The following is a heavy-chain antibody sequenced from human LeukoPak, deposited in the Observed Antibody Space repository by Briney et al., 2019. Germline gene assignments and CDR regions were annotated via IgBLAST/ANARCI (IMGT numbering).Heavy chain of an antibody. CDR1: RFTFDDYA. J-gene: IGHJ4*02. CDR3: AKAPAVVTSRVSSYFDY. V-gene: IGHV3-9*01. CDR2: ISWNRGSI. D-gene: IGHD4-23*01. Sequence: GGSLRLSCAASRFTFDDYAMHWVRQAPGKGLEWVSGISWNRGSICYAASVKGRFTISRDNGKNSLYLQMTTLRAEDTALYYCAKAPAVVTSRVSSYFDYWGQGTLVTVSS.